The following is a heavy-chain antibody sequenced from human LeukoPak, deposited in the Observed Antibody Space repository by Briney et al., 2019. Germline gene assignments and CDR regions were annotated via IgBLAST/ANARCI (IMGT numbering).Heavy chain of an antibody. CDR2: ISSSSSYI. J-gene: IGHJ4*02. D-gene: IGHD3-16*02. CDR1: GFTFSSYS. Sequence: PRGSLRLSCAASGFTFSSYSMNWVRQAPGKGLEWVSSISSSSSYIYYADSVKGRFTISRDNAKNSLYLQMNSLRAEDTAVYYCARDTHYDYVWGSYRPFDYWGQGTLVTVSS. CDR3: ARDTHYDYVWGSYRPFDY. V-gene: IGHV3-21*01.